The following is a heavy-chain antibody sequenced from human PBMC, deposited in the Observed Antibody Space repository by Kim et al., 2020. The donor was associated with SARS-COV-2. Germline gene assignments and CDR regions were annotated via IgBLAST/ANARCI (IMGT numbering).Heavy chain of an antibody. J-gene: IGHJ5*02. D-gene: IGHD3-10*01. CDR3: AKGSFGEPYNWFDP. Sequence: GGSLRLSCAASGFTFGDYAMHWVRQAPGKGLEWVSGISWNSGSIGYADSVKGRFTISRDNAKNSLYLQMNSLRAEDTALYYCAKGSFGEPYNWFDPWGQGTLVTVSS. CDR1: GFTFGDYA. V-gene: IGHV3-9*01. CDR2: ISWNSGSI.